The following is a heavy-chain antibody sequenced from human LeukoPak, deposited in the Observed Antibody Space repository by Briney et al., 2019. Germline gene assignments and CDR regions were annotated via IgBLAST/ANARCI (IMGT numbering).Heavy chain of an antibody. CDR3: ARGGSLGIAA. D-gene: IGHD6-13*01. CDR2: IYTSGST. J-gene: IGHJ5*02. V-gene: IGHV4-4*07. Sequence: SETLSLTCTVSGDSINNYYWSWIRQPAGKGLEWIGRIYTSGSTNYNPSLKSRVTISVDTSKNQFSLKLSSVTAADTAVYYCARGGSLGIAAWGQGTLVTVSS. CDR1: GDSINNYY.